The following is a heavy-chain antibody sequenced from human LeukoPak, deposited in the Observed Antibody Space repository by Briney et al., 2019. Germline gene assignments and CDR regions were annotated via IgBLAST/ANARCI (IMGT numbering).Heavy chain of an antibody. Sequence: SETLSLTCTVSGGSISSYYWSWIRQPPGKGLEWIGEINHSGSTNYNPSLKSRVTISVDTSKNQFSLKLSSVTAADTAVYYCARGRYYGSGSYNIPATLNYYYYMDVWGKGTTVTVSS. V-gene: IGHV4-34*01. D-gene: IGHD3-10*01. CDR3: ARGRYYGSGSYNIPATLNYYYYMDV. J-gene: IGHJ6*03. CDR2: INHSGST. CDR1: GGSISSYY.